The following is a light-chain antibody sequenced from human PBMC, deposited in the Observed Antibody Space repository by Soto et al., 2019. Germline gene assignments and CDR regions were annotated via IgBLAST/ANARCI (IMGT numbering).Light chain of an antibody. CDR3: QQYNKWPRT. CDR1: QSVISTY. V-gene: IGKV3-15*01. J-gene: IGKJ1*01. Sequence: EIVLTQSPGTLPLSPGERATLSCRASQSVISTYFASYHHQPGHAPRLLIYGASTRAAIIPARCSGRGSGTEFTRTISSLQSADLAVYYWQQYNKWPRTFGQGKKVE. CDR2: GAS.